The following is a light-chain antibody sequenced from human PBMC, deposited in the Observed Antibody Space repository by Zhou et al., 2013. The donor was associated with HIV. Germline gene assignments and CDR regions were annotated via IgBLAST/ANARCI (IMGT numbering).Light chain of an antibody. CDR1: QSISIW. CDR3: QQYNNLWT. CDR2: KAS. V-gene: IGKV1-5*03. Sequence: DIQMTQSPSTLSASVGDRVTITCRASQSISIWLAWYQQKPGKAPKVLIYKASSLESGVPSRFSGSGSGTEFTLTISNLQPEDSATYYCQQYNNLWTFGQGTKLKIK. J-gene: IGKJ1*01.